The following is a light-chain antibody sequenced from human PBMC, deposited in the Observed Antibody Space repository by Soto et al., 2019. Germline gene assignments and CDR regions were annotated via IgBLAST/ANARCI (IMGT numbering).Light chain of an antibody. J-gene: IGKJ2*01. CDR1: QSISSY. V-gene: IGKV1-39*01. CDR3: QQSYSTPT. CDR2: AAS. Sequence: DIQMTQSPSSLSASVGDRVTMTCRALQSISSYFNWYQQKPGKARKLLIYAASSLQSGVPSRFSGSGSGTEFTLTISSLQPEDFATYYCQQSYSTPTFGQGTKLDIK.